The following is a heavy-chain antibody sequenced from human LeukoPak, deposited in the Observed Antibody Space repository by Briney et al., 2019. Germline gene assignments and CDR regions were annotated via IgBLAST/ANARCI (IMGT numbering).Heavy chain of an antibody. V-gene: IGHV5-51*01. Sequence: LGESLKISCKGSGYSFTSYWIGWVRQMPGKGLEWMGIIYPGDSDTRYSPSFQGQVTISADKSISTAYLQWSSLKASDTAMYYCARQVTMVRGVIIPLHYFDYWGQGTLVTVSS. CDR2: IYPGDSDT. CDR1: GYSFTSYW. CDR3: ARQVTMVRGVIIPLHYFDY. D-gene: IGHD3-10*01. J-gene: IGHJ4*02.